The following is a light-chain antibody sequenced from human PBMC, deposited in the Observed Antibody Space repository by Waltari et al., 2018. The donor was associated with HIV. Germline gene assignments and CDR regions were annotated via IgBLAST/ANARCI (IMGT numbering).Light chain of an antibody. Sequence: DVVMTQSPDSLAVSLGERATINCKSTHSVFYRPNNKNYIAWYQQRPGQAPKLLISWASARESGVSDRFSGSGSETNFTLTITSLKTEDVAIYFCQQYLSPPPTFGQGTKVQIK. CDR1: HSVFYRPNNKNY. CDR3: QQYLSPPPT. CDR2: WAS. J-gene: IGKJ1*01. V-gene: IGKV4-1*01.